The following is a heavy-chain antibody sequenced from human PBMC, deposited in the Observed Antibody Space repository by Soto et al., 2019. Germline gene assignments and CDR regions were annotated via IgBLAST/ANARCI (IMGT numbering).Heavy chain of an antibody. J-gene: IGHJ6*02. CDR2: MNPNSGNT. CDR1: GYTFTSYD. V-gene: IGHV1-8*01. CDR3: ARGRKWLAYYYYGMDV. D-gene: IGHD6-19*01. Sequence: ASVKVSCKASGYTFTSYDINWVRQATGQGLEWMGWMNPNSGNTGYAQKFQGRVTMTRNTSISTAYMELSSLRSEDTAVYYCARGRKWLAYYYYGMDVWGQGTTVTVSS.